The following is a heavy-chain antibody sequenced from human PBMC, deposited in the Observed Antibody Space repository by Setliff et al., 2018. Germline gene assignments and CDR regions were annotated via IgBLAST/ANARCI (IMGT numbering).Heavy chain of an antibody. CDR1: GYIFTGYY. J-gene: IGHJ4*02. CDR2: INAGNGNT. Sequence: ASVKVSCKASGYIFTGYYIHWVRQAPGQRLEWMGWINAGNGNTKCSQNFQGRVTMTRDTAISTAYMELGSLRSEDTAVYYCARRPGYRSAHSNESYWGQGTLVTVSS. D-gene: IGHD3-16*02. CDR3: ARRPGYRSAHSNESY. V-gene: IGHV1-3*01.